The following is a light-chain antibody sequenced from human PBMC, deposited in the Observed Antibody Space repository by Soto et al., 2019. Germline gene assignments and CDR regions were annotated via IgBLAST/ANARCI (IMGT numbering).Light chain of an antibody. CDR2: ATS. V-gene: IGKV3D-15*01. CDR1: QSVGNN. J-gene: IGKJ4*01. Sequence: EIVLTQSPATLSVSPGERATLSCRASQSVGNNLAWYQQQPGQAPSLLIFATSTRATGVPAMFSGSGYGTVFALGGGGLQSKEFAGYYCQEYGDWPSTFGGGAKVEI. CDR3: QEYGDWPST.